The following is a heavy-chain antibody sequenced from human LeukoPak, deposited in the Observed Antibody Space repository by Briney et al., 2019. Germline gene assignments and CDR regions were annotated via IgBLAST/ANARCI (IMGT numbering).Heavy chain of an antibody. CDR1: GFTFSSYS. CDR3: ARGGQQLVTGY. V-gene: IGHV3-48*01. Sequence: GGSLRLSCAASGFTFSSYSMNWVRQAPGKGLEWVSYISSSSSTIYYADSVKGRFTISRDNAKNSLYLQMNSLRAEDTAVYYCARGGQQLVTGYWGQGTLVTVSS. CDR2: ISSSSSTI. D-gene: IGHD6-13*01. J-gene: IGHJ4*02.